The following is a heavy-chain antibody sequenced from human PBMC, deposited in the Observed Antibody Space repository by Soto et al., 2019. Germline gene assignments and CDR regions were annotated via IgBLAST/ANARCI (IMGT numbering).Heavy chain of an antibody. V-gene: IGHV4-4*07. CDR3: ARGMGRYFDI. J-gene: IGHJ2*01. Sequence: PSEALSLTLAISGDSIGKFYLVLIRQPPGKGLESLGRLSSSGRTNYSPSLQSRVTISLDRSKNRFSLRLTSVSAADTAVYFCARGMGRYFDIWGRGTLVLVSS. CDR2: LSSSGRT. D-gene: IGHD2-8*01. CDR1: GDSIGKFY.